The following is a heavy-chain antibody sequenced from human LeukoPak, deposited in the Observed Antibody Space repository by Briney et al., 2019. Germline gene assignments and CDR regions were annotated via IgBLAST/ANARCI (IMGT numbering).Heavy chain of an antibody. J-gene: IGHJ4*02. CDR3: TRWTHISGNWHRDV. V-gene: IGHV3-49*04. CDR1: GFTFSNAW. CDR2: IKSKGYGGTA. Sequence: GGSLRLSCAASGFTFSNAWMSWVRQAPGKGLEWVGFIKSKGYGGTAEYAASVKGRFAISRDDSKSIAYLQMNSLKTEDTAVYYCTRWTHISGNWHRDVWGQGTLVTVSS. D-gene: IGHD2-21*01.